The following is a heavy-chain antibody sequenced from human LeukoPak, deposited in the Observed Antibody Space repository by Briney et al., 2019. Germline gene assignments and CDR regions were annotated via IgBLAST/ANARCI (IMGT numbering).Heavy chain of an antibody. D-gene: IGHD2-15*01. Sequence: GGSLRLSCAASGFTFSSYAMSWVRQAPGKGLEWVSLINGDGDSTYYADSVKGRFTISRDNSKNSLYLQMNSLRTEDTALYYCAKGPKGFPYYFDYWGQGTLVTVSS. CDR3: AKGPKGFPYYFDY. J-gene: IGHJ4*02. CDR1: GFTFSSYA. V-gene: IGHV3-43*02. CDR2: INGDGDST.